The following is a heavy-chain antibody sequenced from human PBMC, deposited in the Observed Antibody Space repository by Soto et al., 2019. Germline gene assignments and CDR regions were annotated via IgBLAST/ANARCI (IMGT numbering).Heavy chain of an antibody. V-gene: IGHV4-39*01. Sequence: QLQLQESGPGLVKPSETLSLTCALSGASINSSRNYWGWIRQPPGKGLEWIGSIYYSGSTYYNSSLKRRVSISVDTSKNQFSLELSSVTAADTSVYYCVRHSCLCHVDYWVQVSPVTVSS. J-gene: IGHJ4*02. CDR2: IYYSGST. CDR1: GASINSSRNY. CDR3: VRHSCLCHVDY. D-gene: IGHD3-16*01.